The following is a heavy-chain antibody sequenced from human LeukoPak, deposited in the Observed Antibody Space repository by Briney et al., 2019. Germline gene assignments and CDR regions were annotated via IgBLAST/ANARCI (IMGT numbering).Heavy chain of an antibody. D-gene: IGHD1-26*01. CDR3: ARYSGTYRDY. CDR1: GFTFSSFN. CDR2: ISSSSTYI. J-gene: IGHJ4*02. V-gene: IGHV3-21*01. Sequence: GGSLRLSCAASGFTFSSFNMNWVRQAPGEGLEWVSSISSSSTYIFYADSVKGRFTISRDNAKNSLYLQMNSLGAEDTAVYYCARYSGTYRDYWGQGTLVTVSS.